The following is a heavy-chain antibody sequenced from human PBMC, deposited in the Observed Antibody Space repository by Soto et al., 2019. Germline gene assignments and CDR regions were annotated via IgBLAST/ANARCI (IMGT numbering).Heavy chain of an antibody. Sequence: PGGSLRLSCAASGFTFSSYAMHWVRQAPGKGLEYVSAISSNGGSTYYANSVKGRFTISRDNSKNTLYLQMGSLRAEDMAVYYCARDPGGYPKYFWFDLWGQGTLVTVSS. D-gene: IGHD3-22*01. CDR3: ARDPGGYPKYFWFDL. CDR2: ISSNGGST. V-gene: IGHV3-64*01. CDR1: GFTFSSYA. J-gene: IGHJ5*02.